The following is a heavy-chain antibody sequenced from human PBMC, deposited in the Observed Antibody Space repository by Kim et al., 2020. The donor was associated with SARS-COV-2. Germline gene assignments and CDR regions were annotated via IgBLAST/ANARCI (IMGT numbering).Heavy chain of an antibody. J-gene: IGHJ4*02. D-gene: IGHD3-10*01. CDR3: ARGPLYGSGSYYEFDY. V-gene: IGHV1-69*13. Sequence: SVKVSCKASGGTFSSYAISWVRQAPGQGLEWMGGIIPIFGTANYAQKFQGRVTITADESTSTAYMELSSLRSEDTAVYYCARGPLYGSGSYYEFDYWGQGTLVTVSS. CDR2: IIPIFGTA. CDR1: GGTFSSYA.